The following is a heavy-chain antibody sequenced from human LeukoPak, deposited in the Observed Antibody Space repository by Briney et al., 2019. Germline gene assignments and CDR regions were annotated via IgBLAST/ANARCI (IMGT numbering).Heavy chain of an antibody. CDR2: ISSSGTTI. D-gene: IGHD7-27*01. CDR3: ARDRWGKYYFDY. CDR1: GFPFSDFY. Sequence: GGSLRLSCAASGFPFSDFYMSWIRQAPGKGLEWVSYISSSGTTIYYADSVKGRFTISRDNAKNSLYLQMNNLRAEDTAVYYCARDRWGKYYFDYWGLGTLVTVSS. J-gene: IGHJ4*02. V-gene: IGHV3-11*01.